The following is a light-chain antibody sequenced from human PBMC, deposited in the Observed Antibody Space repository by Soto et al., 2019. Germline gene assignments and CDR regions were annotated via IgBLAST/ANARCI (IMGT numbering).Light chain of an antibody. V-gene: IGKV3-15*01. CDR2: DAY. CDR3: QHYKTWPLS. J-gene: IGKJ4*01. CDR1: QGVGST. Sequence: EIVMTQSPATLYVSPGERVTLSCSASQGVGSTLAVYRQQPGQAPRLLIYDAYIRATGVPAGFSGSGFGTEFTLTIRCLKYEDFGVYSCQHYKTWPLSFGGGTKVEVK.